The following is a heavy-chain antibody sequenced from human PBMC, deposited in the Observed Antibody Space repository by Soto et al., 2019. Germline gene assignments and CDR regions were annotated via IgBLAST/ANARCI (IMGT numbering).Heavy chain of an antibody. J-gene: IGHJ5*01. CDR1: GDSVSSNTAA. CDR3: AREPWGFSGTWYDS. CDR2: TYYRSNWRH. D-gene: IGHD7-27*01. Sequence: CAISGDSVSSNTAAWNWIRSSPSRGLEWLGRTYYRSNWRHDYAVSVKSRITVNPDTSKNHFSLRMNGLRAEDTAVYYCAREPWGFSGTWYDSWGQGTVVTVSS. V-gene: IGHV6-1*01.